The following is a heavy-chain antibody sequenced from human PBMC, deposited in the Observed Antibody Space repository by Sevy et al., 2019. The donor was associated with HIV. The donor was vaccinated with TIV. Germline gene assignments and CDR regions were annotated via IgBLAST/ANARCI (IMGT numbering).Heavy chain of an antibody. CDR3: GRDRYYDASGYYYYYYGMDV. CDR2: FYSDGRT. Sequence: GGSLRLSCAGSGLSVSDNYMNWVRQAPGKGLELVSVFYSDGRTYYADSVKGRFTIYRDNSKNTLYLHMSNLRPEDTAVYYCGRDRYYDASGYYYYYYGMDVWGQGTTVSVSS. V-gene: IGHV3-66*01. J-gene: IGHJ6*02. CDR1: GLSVSDNY. D-gene: IGHD3-22*01.